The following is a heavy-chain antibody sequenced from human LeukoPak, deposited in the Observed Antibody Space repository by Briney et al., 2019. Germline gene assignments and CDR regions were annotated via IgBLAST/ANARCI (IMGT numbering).Heavy chain of an antibody. D-gene: IGHD1-1*01. V-gene: IGHV1-46*01. Sequence: ASVKVSCKASGYTFTSYYMHWVRQAPGQGLEWMGIINPSGGSTSYEQKFQGRVTMTRDTSTSTVYMELSSMRSEDTAVYYCAREYKDDYYGMDVWGQGTTVTVSS. CDR1: GYTFTSYY. CDR2: INPSGGST. J-gene: IGHJ6*02. CDR3: AREYKDDYYGMDV.